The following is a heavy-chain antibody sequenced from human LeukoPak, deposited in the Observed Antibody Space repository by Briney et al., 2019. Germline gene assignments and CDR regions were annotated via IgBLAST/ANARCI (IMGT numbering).Heavy chain of an antibody. CDR2: IYYSGST. V-gene: IGHV4-59*01. D-gene: IGHD3-22*01. Sequence: SETLSLTCTVSGGSISSYYWSWIRQPPGKGLEWIGYIYYSGSTNYDPSLKSRVTISVDTSKNQFSLKLSSVTAADTAVYYCARVFRNYYDSSGYPEVYYFDYWGQGTLVTVSS. CDR3: ARVFRNYYDSSGYPEVYYFDY. CDR1: GGSISSYY. J-gene: IGHJ4*02.